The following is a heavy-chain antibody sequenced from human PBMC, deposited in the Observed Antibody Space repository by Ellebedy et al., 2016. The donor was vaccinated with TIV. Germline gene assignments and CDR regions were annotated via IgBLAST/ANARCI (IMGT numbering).Heavy chain of an antibody. D-gene: IGHD1-26*01. CDR2: IYYSGST. CDR1: GGSISSYY. J-gene: IGHJ5*02. CDR3: ARAPSGSYLGFDP. Sequence: SETLSLTCTVSGGSISSYYWSWIRQPPGKGLEWIGYIYYSGSTNYNPSLKSRVTISVDTSKNQFSLKLSSLTAADTAVYYCARAPSGSYLGFDPWGQGTLVTVSS. V-gene: IGHV4-59*12.